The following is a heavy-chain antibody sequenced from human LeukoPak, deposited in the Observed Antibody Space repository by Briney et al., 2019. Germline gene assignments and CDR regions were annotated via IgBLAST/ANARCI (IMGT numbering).Heavy chain of an antibody. CDR3: ARAQVVVETFWDY. CDR1: GGTFSSYA. CDR2: IIPILGIA. Sequence: GASVKVSCKASGGTFSSYAISWVRQAPGQGLEWMGRIIPILGIANYAQKFQGRVTITADKSTSTAYMELSSLRSEDTAVYYCARAQVVVETFWDYWGQGTLVTVSS. J-gene: IGHJ4*02. V-gene: IGHV1-69*04. D-gene: IGHD2-15*01.